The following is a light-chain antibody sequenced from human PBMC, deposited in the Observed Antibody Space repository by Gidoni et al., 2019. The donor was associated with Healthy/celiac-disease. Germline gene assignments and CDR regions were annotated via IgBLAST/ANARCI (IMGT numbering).Light chain of an antibody. Sequence: AIRMTQSPSSFSASTGDRVTIICRASQGISSYLDWYQQKPGKAPKLLIYAASTLQSGVPSRFSGSGSGTDFTLTISCLQSEDFATYYCQQYYSYPRTFGQGTKVEIK. CDR1: QGISSY. CDR2: AAS. J-gene: IGKJ1*01. CDR3: QQYYSYPRT. V-gene: IGKV1-8*01.